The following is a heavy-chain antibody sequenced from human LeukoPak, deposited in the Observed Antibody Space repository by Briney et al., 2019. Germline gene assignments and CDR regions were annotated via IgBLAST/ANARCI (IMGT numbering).Heavy chain of an antibody. Sequence: GGSLRLSCAASGFTFSTYSMSWVRQALGKGLDWVASINQDGSAEYYVDSVRGRFTISRDNAKNSLYLQVNSLRVDDTAVYYCVRLFGGVTTFDYWGQGTLVIVSS. J-gene: IGHJ4*02. CDR1: GFTFSTYS. CDR2: INQDGSAE. D-gene: IGHD4-17*01. V-gene: IGHV3-7*01. CDR3: VRLFGGVTTFDY.